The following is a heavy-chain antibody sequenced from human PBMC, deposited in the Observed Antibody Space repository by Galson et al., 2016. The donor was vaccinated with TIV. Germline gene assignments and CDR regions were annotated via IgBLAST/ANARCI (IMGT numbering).Heavy chain of an antibody. CDR3: ARQPRTTMVQLNVYYYMDV. J-gene: IGHJ6*03. CDR2: IYPRDSDI. D-gene: IGHD5-18*01. V-gene: IGHV5-51*01. Sequence: QSGAEVKKPGESLKISCKASGYSLSSFWVGWVRQTPGKGLEWMGIIYPRDSDIKYSPSFQGQVTISADESVSTAYLQWNSLKASDTAKYYCARQPRTTMVQLNVYYYMDVWGRGTTVTVSS. CDR1: GYSLSSFW.